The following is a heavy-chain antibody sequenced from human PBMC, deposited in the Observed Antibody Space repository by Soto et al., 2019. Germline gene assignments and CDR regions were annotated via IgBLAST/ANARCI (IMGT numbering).Heavy chain of an antibody. J-gene: IGHJ3*02. Sequence: VQLLESGGGLVQPGGSLRLSCAASGFTFSSYAMSWVRQAPGKWLEWVSAISGSGGITYYADSVKGRFTISRDNSKNTVYLQMNSLRAEDTAVYYCAKDQGDYIWGTYPHYIWGQGRMVTVSS. CDR2: ISGSGGIT. CDR3: AKDQGDYIWGTYPHYI. D-gene: IGHD3-16*02. V-gene: IGHV3-23*01. CDR1: GFTFSSYA.